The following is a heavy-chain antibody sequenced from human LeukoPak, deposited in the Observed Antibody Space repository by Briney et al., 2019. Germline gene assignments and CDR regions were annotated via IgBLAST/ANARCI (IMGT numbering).Heavy chain of an antibody. CDR3: ARGRVVTYFDY. CDR1: GGSFSGYY. CDR2: INHSGST. D-gene: IGHD4-23*01. V-gene: IGHV4-34*01. Sequence: PSETLSLTCAVYGGSFSGYYRSWIRQPPGKGLEWIGEINHSGSTNYNPSLKSRVTISVDTSKNQFSLKLSSVTAADTAVYYCARGRVVTYFDYWGQGTLVTVSS. J-gene: IGHJ4*02.